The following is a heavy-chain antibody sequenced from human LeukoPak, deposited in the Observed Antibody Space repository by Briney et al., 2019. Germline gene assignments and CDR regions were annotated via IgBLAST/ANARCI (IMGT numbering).Heavy chain of an antibody. J-gene: IGHJ4*02. V-gene: IGHV1-8*01. D-gene: IGHD6-13*01. Sequence: ASVKVSCKASGYTFTSYDINWVRQATGQGLEWMGWMNPNSGNTGYAQKFQGRVTMTRNTSISTAYMEPSSLRSEDTAVYYCARVGRHRAAALYYFDYWGQGTLVTVSS. CDR2: MNPNSGNT. CDR1: GYTFTSYD. CDR3: ARVGRHRAAALYYFDY.